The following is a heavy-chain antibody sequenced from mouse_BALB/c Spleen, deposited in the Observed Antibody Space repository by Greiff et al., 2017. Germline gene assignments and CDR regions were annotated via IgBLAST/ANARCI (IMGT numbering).Heavy chain of an antibody. CDR1: GFNIKDTY. CDR2: IDPANGNT. Sequence: VQLQQSGAELVKPGASVKLSCTASGFNIKDTYMHWVKQRPEQGLEWIGRIDPANGNTKYDPKFQGKATITADTSSNTAYLQLSSLTSEDTAVYYCARRDGNYVDYAMDYWGQGTSVTVSS. D-gene: IGHD2-1*01. V-gene: IGHV14-3*02. J-gene: IGHJ4*01. CDR3: ARRDGNYVDYAMDY.